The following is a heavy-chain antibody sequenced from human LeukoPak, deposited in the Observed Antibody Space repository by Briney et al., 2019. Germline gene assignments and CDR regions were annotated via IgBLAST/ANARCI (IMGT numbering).Heavy chain of an antibody. CDR2: ISGSGSTI. J-gene: IGHJ4*02. D-gene: IGHD6-19*01. CDR3: ARVQWLATGYYFDY. CDR1: GFTFSSYE. V-gene: IGHV3-48*03. Sequence: GGSLRLSCAASGFTFSSYEMNWVRQAPGKGLEWVSYISGSGSTIYYADSVKGRFTISRDNAKNSLYLQMNSLRADDTAVYYCARVQWLATGYYFDYWGQGTLVTVSS.